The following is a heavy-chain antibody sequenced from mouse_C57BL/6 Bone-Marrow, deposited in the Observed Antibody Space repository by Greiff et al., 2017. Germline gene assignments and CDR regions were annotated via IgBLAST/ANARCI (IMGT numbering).Heavy chain of an antibody. Sequence: QVHVKQPGAELVKPGASVKLSCKASGYTFTSYWMHWVKQRPGRGLEWIGRIDPNSGGTKYNAKFKSKATLTVDKPSSTAYMQLSRLTSEESAVYYGARSPFTTVVGNYFDYWGQGTTLTVSS. CDR2: IDPNSGGT. V-gene: IGHV1-72*01. CDR1: GYTFTSYW. J-gene: IGHJ2*01. D-gene: IGHD1-1*01. CDR3: ARSPFTTVVGNYFDY.